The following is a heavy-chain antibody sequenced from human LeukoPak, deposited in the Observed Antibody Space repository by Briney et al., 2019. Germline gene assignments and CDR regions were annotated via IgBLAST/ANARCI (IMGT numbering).Heavy chain of an antibody. D-gene: IGHD3-10*01. V-gene: IGHV1-8*01. Sequence: GASVKVSCKASGYTFTSYDINWVRQATGQGLEWMGWMNPNSGNTGYAQKFQGRVTMTRNTSISTAYMELSSLRSEDTAVYYCARARSRTMVRGARLYWFDPWGQGTLVTVSS. CDR2: MNPNSGNT. CDR3: ARARSRTMVRGARLYWFDP. CDR1: GYTFTSYD. J-gene: IGHJ5*02.